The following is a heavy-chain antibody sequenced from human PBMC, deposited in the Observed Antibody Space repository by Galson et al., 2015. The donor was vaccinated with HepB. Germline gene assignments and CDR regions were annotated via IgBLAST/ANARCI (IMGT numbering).Heavy chain of an antibody. D-gene: IGHD2-15*01. CDR2: IRSNAYGATT. V-gene: IGHV3-49*04. CDR1: GFTFSEYT. J-gene: IGHJ5*02. CDR3: TKEVVVAASAAWLDP. Sequence: SLRLSCAASGFTFSEYTMSWVRQAPGKGLEWVAFIRSNAYGATTEYAASVKGRFTISRDESKSIAYLQMNSLKTEDTAEYFCTKEVVVAASAAWLDPWGQGTLVTVSS.